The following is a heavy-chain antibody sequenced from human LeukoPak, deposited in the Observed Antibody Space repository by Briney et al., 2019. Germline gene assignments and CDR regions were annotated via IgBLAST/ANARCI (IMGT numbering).Heavy chain of an antibody. CDR2: ISSNNYTI. Sequence: GGSLRLSCAASRFIFSDFYMTWIRQAPGKGLEWVSYISSNNYTIYYADSVKGRFTISRDNSKNTLYLQMKSLRPEDTAVYYCATEVRSMIRGIIIGTFDYWGQGTLVTVSS. CDR3: ATEVRSMIRGIIIGTFDY. D-gene: IGHD3-10*01. CDR1: RFIFSDFY. J-gene: IGHJ4*02. V-gene: IGHV3-11*04.